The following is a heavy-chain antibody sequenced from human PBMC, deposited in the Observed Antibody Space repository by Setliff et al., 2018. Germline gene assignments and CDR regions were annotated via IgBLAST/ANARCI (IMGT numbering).Heavy chain of an antibody. CDR3: ARVLNWFDP. J-gene: IGHJ5*02. D-gene: IGHD1-26*01. V-gene: IGHV4-34*01. Sequence: SETLSLTCAVYGGSFSGYYWSWIRQPAGKGLEWIGEINHSGSTNYNPSLKSRVTISVDTSKNQFSLKLSSVTAADTAVYYCARVLNWFDPWGQGTLVTVSS. CDR1: GGSFSGYY. CDR2: INHSGST.